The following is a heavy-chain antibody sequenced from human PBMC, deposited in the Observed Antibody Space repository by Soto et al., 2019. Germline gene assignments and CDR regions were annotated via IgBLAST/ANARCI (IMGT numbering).Heavy chain of an antibody. D-gene: IGHD4-17*01. V-gene: IGHV4-38-2*02. CDR1: GYSISSGYY. J-gene: IGHJ3*02. Sequence: SXGTLSLTCAVSGYSISSGYYWGCIRQPPGKGLEWIGSIYHSGSTYYNPSLKSRVTISVDTSKNQFSLKLSSVTAADTAVYYCARDLPDYGDAFDIWGQGTMVTVPS. CDR2: IYHSGST. CDR3: ARDLPDYGDAFDI.